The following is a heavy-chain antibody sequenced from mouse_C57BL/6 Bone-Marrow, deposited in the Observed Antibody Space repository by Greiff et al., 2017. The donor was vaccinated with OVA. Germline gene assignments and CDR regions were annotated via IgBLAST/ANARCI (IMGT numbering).Heavy chain of an antibody. CDR2: IDPETGGT. V-gene: IGHV1-15*01. D-gene: IGHD1-1*01. CDR1: GYTFTDYE. CDR3: TRVGYYGSSYRSWYFDV. Sequence: QVQLQQSGAELVRPGASVTLSCKASGYTFTDYEMHWVKQTPVHGLEWIGAIDPETGGTAYNQKFKGTAILTADKSSSTAYMELRSLTSEDSAVYYCTRVGYYGSSYRSWYFDVWGTGTTVTVSS. J-gene: IGHJ1*03.